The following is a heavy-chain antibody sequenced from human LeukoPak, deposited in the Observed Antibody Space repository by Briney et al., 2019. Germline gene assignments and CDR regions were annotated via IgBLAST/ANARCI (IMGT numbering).Heavy chain of an antibody. J-gene: IGHJ4*02. CDR2: IYSGGST. CDR3: ARDLLTGYYRYFDY. V-gene: IGHV3-53*01. Sequence: PGGSLRLSCAVSGFTVSSNYMSWVRQAPGKGLEWVSVIYSGGSTYYADSVKGRFTISRDNSKNTLYLQMNSLRAEDTAVYYCARDLLTGYYRYFDYWGQGTLVTVSS. D-gene: IGHD3-9*01. CDR1: GFTVSSNY.